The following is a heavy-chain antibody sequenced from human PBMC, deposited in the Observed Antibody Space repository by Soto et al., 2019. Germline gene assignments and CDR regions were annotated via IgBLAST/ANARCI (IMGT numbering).Heavy chain of an antibody. V-gene: IGHV4-59*01. CDR2: IYYSGST. D-gene: IGHD3-10*01. J-gene: IGHJ4*02. Sequence: VAGGSSVGFYWSWIRQPPGKGLEWIGYIYYSGSTNYNPSLKSRVTISVDTSKNQFSLKLSSVTAADTAVYYCARSRGGYFDYWGQGTLVTVSS. CDR1: GGSSVGFY. CDR3: ARSRGGYFDY.